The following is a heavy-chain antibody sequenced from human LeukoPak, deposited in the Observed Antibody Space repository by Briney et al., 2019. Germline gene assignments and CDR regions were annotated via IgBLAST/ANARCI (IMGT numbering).Heavy chain of an antibody. J-gene: IGHJ4*02. CDR3: ARHYSSSWYSYYFDY. D-gene: IGHD6-13*01. CDR1: GGSISSYY. Sequence: SETLSLTCTVSGGSISSYYWSWIRQPPGKGLEWIGSIYYSGSTYYNPSLKSRVTISVDTSKNQFSLKLSSVTAADTAVYYCARHYSSSWYSYYFDYWGQGTLVTVSS. CDR2: IYYSGST. V-gene: IGHV4-59*05.